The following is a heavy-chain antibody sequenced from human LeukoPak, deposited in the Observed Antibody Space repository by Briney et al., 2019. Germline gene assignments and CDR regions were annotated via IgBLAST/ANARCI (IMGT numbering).Heavy chain of an antibody. Sequence: GGSLRLSCAASGFSFSTYAMSWVRQAPGKGLEWVSAISGSGGSTYYADSVKGRFTTSRDNSKNTLYLQMNSLRAEDTAVYYCARAPSYGGKGFDYWGQGTLVTVSS. J-gene: IGHJ4*02. V-gene: IGHV3-23*01. D-gene: IGHD4-23*01. CDR2: ISGSGGST. CDR1: GFSFSTYA. CDR3: ARAPSYGGKGFDY.